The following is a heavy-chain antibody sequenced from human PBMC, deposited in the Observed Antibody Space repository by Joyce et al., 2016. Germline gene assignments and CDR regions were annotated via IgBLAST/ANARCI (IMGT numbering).Heavy chain of an antibody. Sequence: QVQLEESGGGVVQPGEFLRFSCAASGFAFNSFQMHWVRQAPGKGLEWVSVGTHDESNKYFADSVQGRFAISRDKSKNTVYLQMNSLRVEDTAVYYCARLRGAYFFDYWGQGTLVTVSS. D-gene: IGHD3-16*01. CDR3: ARLRGAYFFDY. J-gene: IGHJ4*02. CDR1: GFAFNSFQ. V-gene: IGHV3-30*09. CDR2: GTHDESNK.